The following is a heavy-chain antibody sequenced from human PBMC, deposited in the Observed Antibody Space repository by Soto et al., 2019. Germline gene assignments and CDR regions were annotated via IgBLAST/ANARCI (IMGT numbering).Heavy chain of an antibody. V-gene: IGHV1-69*12. D-gene: IGHD4-17*01. CDR3: ARAHPPHDYGDHRGFDY. CDR1: GGTFSSYA. J-gene: IGHJ4*02. Sequence: QVQLVQSGAEVKKPGSSVKVSCKASGGTFSSYAISWVRQAPGQGLEWMGGIIPIFGTANYAQKFQGRVTITAXGSXSXRYMELSSLRSEDTAVYYCARAHPPHDYGDHRGFDYWGQGTLVTVSS. CDR2: IIPIFGTA.